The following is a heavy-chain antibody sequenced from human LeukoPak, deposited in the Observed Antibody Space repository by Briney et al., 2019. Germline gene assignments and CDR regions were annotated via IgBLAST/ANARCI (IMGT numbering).Heavy chain of an antibody. J-gene: IGHJ6*03. CDR2: ISGSGGST. V-gene: IGHV3-23*01. CDR1: GFTLSSYG. D-gene: IGHD1-20*01. Sequence: QPGGSLRLSCAASGFTLSSYGMSWVRQAPGKGLEWVSAISGSGGSTYYADSVKGRFTISRDNSKNTLYLQMNSLRAEDTAVYYCAKETNWRYYYYMDVWGKGTTVTISS. CDR3: AKETNWRYYYYMDV.